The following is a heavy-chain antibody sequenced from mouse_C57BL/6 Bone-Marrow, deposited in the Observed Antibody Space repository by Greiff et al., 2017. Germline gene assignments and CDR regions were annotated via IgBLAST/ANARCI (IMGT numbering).Heavy chain of an antibody. CDR1: GFSLTSYG. CDR3: ARIYDGYYVWVAY. V-gene: IGHV2-2*01. D-gene: IGHD2-3*01. J-gene: IGHJ3*01. CDR2: IWSGGST. Sequence: VQLQQSGPGLVQPSQSLSITCPVSGFSLTSYGVHWVRQSPGKGLEWLGVIWSGGSTDYNAAFISRLSISKDNSKSQVFFKMNSLQADDTAIYYCARIYDGYYVWVAYWGQGTLVTVSA.